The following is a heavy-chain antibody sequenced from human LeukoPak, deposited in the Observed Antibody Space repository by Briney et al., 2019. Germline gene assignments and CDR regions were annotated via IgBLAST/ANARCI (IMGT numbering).Heavy chain of an antibody. D-gene: IGHD3-10*01. CDR2: IYYSGST. CDR3: ARLYYYGSGSYGDY. V-gene: IGHV4-39*01. Sequence: SETLSLTCTVSGGSISSSSYYWGWIRQPPGKGLEWIGSIYYSGSTYYNPSLKSRVTISVDTSKNQFSLKLSSVTAADTAAYYCARLYYYGSGSYGDYWGQGTLVIVSS. J-gene: IGHJ4*02. CDR1: GGSISSSSYY.